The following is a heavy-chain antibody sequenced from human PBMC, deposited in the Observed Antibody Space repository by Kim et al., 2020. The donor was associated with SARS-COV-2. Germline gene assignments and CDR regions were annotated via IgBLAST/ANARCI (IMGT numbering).Heavy chain of an antibody. CDR3: ARERGQQLVYYYYYGMDV. D-gene: IGHD6-13*01. CDR1: GFTFSSYA. CDR2: ISYDGSNK. Sequence: GVSLRLSCAASGFTFSSYAMHWVRQAPGKGLEWVAVISYDGSNKYYADSVKGRFTISRDNSKNTLYLQMNSLRAEDTAVYYCARERGQQLVYYYYYGMDVWGQGTTVTVSS. V-gene: IGHV3-30*04. J-gene: IGHJ6*02.